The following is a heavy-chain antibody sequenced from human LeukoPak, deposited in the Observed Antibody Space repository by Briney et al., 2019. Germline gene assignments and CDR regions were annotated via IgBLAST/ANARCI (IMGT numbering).Heavy chain of an antibody. J-gene: IGHJ3*02. CDR3: TTAPIAVAGTGAFDI. CDR1: GFTFSSYA. V-gene: IGHV3-15*01. Sequence: GGSLRLSCAASGFTFSSYAMSWVGQAPGKGLEWVGRIKSKTDGGTTDYAAPVKGGFTIAREDSKNTLYLQMNSLKTEDTAVYYCTTAPIAVAGTGAFDIWGQGTMVTVSS. CDR2: IKSKTDGGTT. D-gene: IGHD6-19*01.